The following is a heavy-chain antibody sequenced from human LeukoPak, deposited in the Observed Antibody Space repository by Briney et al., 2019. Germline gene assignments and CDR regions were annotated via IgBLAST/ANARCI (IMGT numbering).Heavy chain of an antibody. Sequence: SETLSLTCSVSGGTIIGHWWSWIRQPPGKGLEWIGDVFYSGSNNYNPSLKSRLTISLDTSKNQFSLKLSSVTAADTVVYYCARGYLAARPPLHYWGQGTLVTVSS. D-gene: IGHD6-6*01. J-gene: IGHJ4*02. CDR3: ARGYLAARPPLHY. CDR1: GGTIIGHW. V-gene: IGHV4-59*11. CDR2: VFYSGSN.